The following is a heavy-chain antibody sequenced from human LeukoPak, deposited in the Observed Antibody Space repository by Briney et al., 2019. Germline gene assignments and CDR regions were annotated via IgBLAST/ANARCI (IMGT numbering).Heavy chain of an antibody. CDR2: ISSSSSYI. CDR3: ARVRITMVRGVAIYYGMDV. V-gene: IGHV3-21*01. J-gene: IGHJ6*02. Sequence: GGSLRLSCAASGFTFSSYSMNWVRQAPGKGLEWVSSISSSSSYIYYADSVKGRFTIPRDNAKNSLYLQMNSLRAEDTAVYYCARVRITMVRGVAIYYGMDVWGQGTTVTVSS. CDR1: GFTFSSYS. D-gene: IGHD3-10*01.